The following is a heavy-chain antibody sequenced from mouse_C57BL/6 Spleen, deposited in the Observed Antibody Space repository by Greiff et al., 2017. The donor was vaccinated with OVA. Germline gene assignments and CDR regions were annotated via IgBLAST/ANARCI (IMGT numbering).Heavy chain of an antibody. D-gene: IGHD3-2*02. J-gene: IGHJ2*01. CDR1: GYTFTDYN. CDR3: AKEATPYFDY. V-gene: IGHV1-22*01. CDR2: INPNNGGT. Sequence: EVQVVESGPELVKPGASVKMSCKASGYTFTDYNMHWVKQSHGKSLEWIGYINPNNGGTSYNQKFKGKATLTVNKSSSTAYMELRSLTSEDSAVYYCAKEATPYFDYWGQGTTLTVFS.